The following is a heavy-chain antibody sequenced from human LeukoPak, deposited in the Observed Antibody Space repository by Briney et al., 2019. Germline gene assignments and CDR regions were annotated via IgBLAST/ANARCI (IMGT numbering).Heavy chain of an antibody. CDR2: IYYSGST. CDR3: ARIVGATTGWFDP. D-gene: IGHD1-26*01. Sequence: SETLSLTCIVSGGSVTFSSYYWGWIRQPPGKGLEWIGYIYYSGSTYYNPSLKSRVTISVDTSKDQFSLKLSSVTAADTAVYYCARIVGATTGWFDPWGQGTLVTVSS. CDR1: GGSVTFSSYY. V-gene: IGHV4-30-4*08. J-gene: IGHJ5*02.